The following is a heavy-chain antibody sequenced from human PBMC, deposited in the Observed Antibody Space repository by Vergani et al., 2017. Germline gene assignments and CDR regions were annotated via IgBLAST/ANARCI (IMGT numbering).Heavy chain of an antibody. CDR3: AKGTKYDFWSGYFSKGYYGMDV. CDR1: GFTFSSYA. Sequence: EVQLLESGGGLVQPGGSLRLSCAASGFTFSSYAMSWVRQAPGKGLEWVSAISGSGGSTYYADSVKGRFTISRDNSKNTLYLQMNSLRAEDTAVYDCAKGTKYDFWSGYFSKGYYGMDVWGQGTTVTVSS. V-gene: IGHV3-23*01. D-gene: IGHD3/OR15-3a*01. J-gene: IGHJ6*02. CDR2: ISGSGGST.